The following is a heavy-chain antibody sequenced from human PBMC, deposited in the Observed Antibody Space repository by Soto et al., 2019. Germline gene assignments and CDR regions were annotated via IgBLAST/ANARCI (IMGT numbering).Heavy chain of an antibody. V-gene: IGHV2-5*02. D-gene: IGHD3-10*01. CDR3: AHIPNYYQYNWFDP. CDR1: GFSLSTSGVG. J-gene: IGHJ5*02. CDR2: IYWDDGK. Sequence: QITLKESGPTLVKPTQTLTLTCTFSGFSLSTSGVGVAWIRQPPGKALECLALIYWDDGKRYSPSLKSRLTLSKDTSKNQVVLTMTIMDPVDTATYYCAHIPNYYQYNWFDPWGQGTLVTVSS.